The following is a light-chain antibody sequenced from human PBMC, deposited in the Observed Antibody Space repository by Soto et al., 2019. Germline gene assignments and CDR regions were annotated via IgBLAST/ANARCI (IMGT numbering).Light chain of an antibody. CDR1: QSIALS. CDR2: DAS. Sequence: DIQITQSPSSLSSSVVETFTMTCRASQSIALSVNWYQQKPGKAPKLLIYDASTLESGVPSRFSGSGSETEFTLTISRLQPDDFATYFCHSRAFGQGTRLEIK. CDR3: HSRA. J-gene: IGKJ5*01. V-gene: IGKV1-39*01.